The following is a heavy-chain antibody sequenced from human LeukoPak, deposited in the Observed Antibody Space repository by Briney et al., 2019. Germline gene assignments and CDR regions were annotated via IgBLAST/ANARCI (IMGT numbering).Heavy chain of an antibody. Sequence: GGSLRLSFAASGFTFSSYGMHWVRQAPGKGLEWVAVIWYDGSNKYYADSVKGRFTISRDNSKNTLYLQMNNLRAEDTAIYYCAKGTSSWYGDAFDIWGQGTMVTVSS. V-gene: IGHV3-33*06. CDR3: AKGTSSWYGDAFDI. J-gene: IGHJ3*02. D-gene: IGHD6-13*01. CDR1: GFTFSSYG. CDR2: IWYDGSNK.